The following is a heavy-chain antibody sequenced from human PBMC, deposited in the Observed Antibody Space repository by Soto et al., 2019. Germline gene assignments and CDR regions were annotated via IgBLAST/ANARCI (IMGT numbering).Heavy chain of an antibody. J-gene: IGHJ6*03. V-gene: IGHV1-3*01. D-gene: IGHD6-19*01. CDR1: GYTFTSYA. CDR3: ARGVAVAGRAYYYMDV. Sequence: ASVKVSCKASGYTFTSYAMHWVRQAPGQRLEWMGWINAGNGNTKYSQKFQGRVTITRDTSASTAYMELSSLRSEDTAVYYCARGVAVAGRAYYYMDVWGKGTTVTVSS. CDR2: INAGNGNT.